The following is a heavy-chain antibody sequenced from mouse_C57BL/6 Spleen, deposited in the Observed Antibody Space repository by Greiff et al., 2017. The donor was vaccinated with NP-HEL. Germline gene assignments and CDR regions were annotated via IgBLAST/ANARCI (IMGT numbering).Heavy chain of an antibody. CDR2: IDPEDGET. J-gene: IGHJ1*03. D-gene: IGHD1-1*01. CDR3: ARRYGSSYGYFDV. Sequence: DVKLQESGAELVKPGASVKLSCTASGFNIKDYYMHWVKQRTEQGLEWIGRIDPEDGETKYAPKFQGKATITADTSSNTAYLQLSSLTSEDTAVYYCARRYGSSYGYFDVWGTGTTVTVSS. CDR1: GFNIKDYY. V-gene: IGHV14-2*01.